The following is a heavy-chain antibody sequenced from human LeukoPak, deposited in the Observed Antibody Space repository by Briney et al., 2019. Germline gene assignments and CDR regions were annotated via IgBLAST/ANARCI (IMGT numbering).Heavy chain of an antibody. Sequence: SGTLSLTCTVSGGSISSYYWSWIRQPPGKGLEWKGDIYYSGSTNYNPSLKRRVTISVDTSKNKFSLKLTSVIAADTAVYYCAGGGSHCIDYCGQGTLVTVSS. D-gene: IGHD2-21*02. CDR1: GGSISSYY. J-gene: IGHJ4*02. CDR3: AGGGSHCIDY. CDR2: IYYSGST. V-gene: IGHV4-59*01.